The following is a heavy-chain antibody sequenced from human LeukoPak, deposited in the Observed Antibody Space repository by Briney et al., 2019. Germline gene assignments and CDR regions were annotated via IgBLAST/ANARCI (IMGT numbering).Heavy chain of an antibody. CDR3: ARVNLVPAAIPYYYYGMDV. J-gene: IGHJ6*02. CDR2: IYYSGST. CDR1: GGSISSYY. V-gene: IGHV4-59*01. D-gene: IGHD2-2*02. Sequence: SETLSLTCTVSGGSISSYYWSWIRQPPGKGLEWIGYIYYSGSTNYNPSLKSRVTISVDTSKNQFSLKLSSVTAADTAVYYCARVNLVPAAIPYYYYGMDVWGQGTTVTVSS.